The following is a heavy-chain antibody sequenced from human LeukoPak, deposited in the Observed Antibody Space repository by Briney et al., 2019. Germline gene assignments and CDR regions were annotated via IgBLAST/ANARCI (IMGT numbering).Heavy chain of an antibody. CDR3: ARDGYYRHFDY. Sequence: ASVKVSCKASGYTFTSYGISWVRQAPGQGLEWMGWISPYNGDTNYVQKLQDRVTMTKDTYTSTAYMEVRSLRSDDTAVYYCARDGYYRHFDYWGQGTLVTVSS. D-gene: IGHD3-22*01. CDR2: ISPYNGDT. CDR1: GYTFTSYG. J-gene: IGHJ4*02. V-gene: IGHV1-18*01.